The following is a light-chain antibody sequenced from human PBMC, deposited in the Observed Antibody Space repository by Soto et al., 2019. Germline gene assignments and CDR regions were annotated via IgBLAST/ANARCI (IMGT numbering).Light chain of an antibody. Sequence: ALTQPASVSGSPGQSITISCTGTSSDVGGYNYVSWYQQHPGKAPELMIYEVSNRPSGVSNRFSGSKSGNTASLTISGLQAEDEADYYCRSYTSSSTSVVFGGGTKLTVL. CDR3: RSYTSSSTSVV. V-gene: IGLV2-14*01. J-gene: IGLJ2*01. CDR2: EVS. CDR1: SSDVGGYNY.